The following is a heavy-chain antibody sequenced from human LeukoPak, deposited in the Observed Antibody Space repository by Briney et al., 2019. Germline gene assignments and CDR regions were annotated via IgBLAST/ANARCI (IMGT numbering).Heavy chain of an antibody. CDR3: ARGRWLQLGDAFDI. CDR2: IIPIFGTA. D-gene: IGHD5-24*01. Sequence: SVKVSCKASGGTFSCYAISWVRQAPGQGLEWMGGIIPIFGTANYAQKFQGRVTITTDESTSTAYMELSSLRSEDTAVYYCARGRWLQLGDAFDIWGQGTMVTVSS. J-gene: IGHJ3*02. CDR1: GGTFSCYA. V-gene: IGHV1-69*05.